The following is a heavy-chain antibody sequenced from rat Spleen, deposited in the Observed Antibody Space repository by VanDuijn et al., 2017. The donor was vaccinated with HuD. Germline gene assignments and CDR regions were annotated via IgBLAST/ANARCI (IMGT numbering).Heavy chain of an antibody. Sequence: EVQLQESGPGLVKPSQSLSLTCSVTGYSITSSYRWNWIRKFPGNKLEWMGYINSAGSTNYNPSLKSRISITRDTSKNQFFLQVNSVTTEDTATYYCARSGDYPGITKDVMDAWGQGASVTVSS. CDR1: GYSITSSYR. J-gene: IGHJ4*01. CDR2: INSAGST. V-gene: IGHV3-3*01. CDR3: ARSGDYPGITKDVMDA. D-gene: IGHD1-4*01.